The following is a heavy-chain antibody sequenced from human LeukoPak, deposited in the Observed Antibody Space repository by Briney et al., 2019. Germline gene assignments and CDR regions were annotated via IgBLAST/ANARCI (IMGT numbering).Heavy chain of an antibody. CDR2: INPNSGGT. CDR1: GYTFTGYY. D-gene: IGHD3-22*01. Sequence: ASVKVSCKASGYTFTGYYMHRVRQAPGQGLEWMGRINPNSGGTNYAQKFQGRVTMTRDTSISTAYMELSRLRSDDTAVYYCARVYDSSYYYYYYYMDVWGKGTTVTVSS. V-gene: IGHV1-2*06. J-gene: IGHJ6*03. CDR3: ARVYDSSYYYYYYYMDV.